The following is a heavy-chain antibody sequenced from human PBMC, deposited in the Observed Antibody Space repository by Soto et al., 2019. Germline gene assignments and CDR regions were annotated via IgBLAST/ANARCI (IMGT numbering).Heavy chain of an antibody. CDR2: ISYDGSNK. V-gene: IGHV3-30*18. D-gene: IGHD1-1*01. CDR3: AKDKNWNRPYYFDY. J-gene: IGHJ4*02. CDR1: GFTFSSYG. Sequence: QVQLVESGGGVVQPGRSLRLSCAASGFTFSSYGMHWVRQAPGKGLEWVAVISYDGSNKYYADSVKGRFTISRVNSKNTLYLQMNSLRAEDTAVYYCAKDKNWNRPYYFDYWGQGTLVTVSS.